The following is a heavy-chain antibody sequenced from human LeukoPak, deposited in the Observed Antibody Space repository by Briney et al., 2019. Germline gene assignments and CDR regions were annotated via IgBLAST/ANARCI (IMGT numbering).Heavy chain of an antibody. J-gene: IGHJ4*02. CDR2: TYYRSKWYN. Sequence: LQTLSLTCAIFGDSVSSNSAAWNWIRQSPSRGLEWLGRTYYRSKWYNDYAVSVKSRITINPDTSKNQFSLQLNSVTPEDTAVYYCARGGQPDYDILTGYYTFDYWGQGTLVTVSS. V-gene: IGHV6-1*01. D-gene: IGHD3-9*01. CDR1: GDSVSSNSAA. CDR3: ARGGQPDYDILTGYYTFDY.